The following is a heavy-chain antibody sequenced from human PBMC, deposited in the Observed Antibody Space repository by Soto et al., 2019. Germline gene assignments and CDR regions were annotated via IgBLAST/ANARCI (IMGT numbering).Heavy chain of an antibody. J-gene: IGHJ3*02. CDR2: ISYDGSNK. Sequence: WWSXRLSCASSVFTFSSYAIHLFRQAPGKGLEWVAVISYDGSNKYYEDSVKGRFTISRDNSKNTLYLQMNSLRAEDTAVYYCAKYDSSGYDDFDIWGQGTMVNV. V-gene: IGHV3-30-3*01. D-gene: IGHD3-22*01. CDR1: VFTFSSYA. CDR3: AKYDSSGYDDFDI.